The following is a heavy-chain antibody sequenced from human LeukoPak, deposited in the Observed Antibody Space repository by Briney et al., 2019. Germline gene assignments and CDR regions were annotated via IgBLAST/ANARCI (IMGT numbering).Heavy chain of an antibody. V-gene: IGHV4-59*01. Sequence: PSETLSLTCTVSGGSISSYYWSWIRQPPGKGLEWIGYIYYSGSTNYNPSLKSRVTISVDTSKNQFSLKLSSVTAADTAAYYCARDLGVAVAGTYGMDVWGQGTTVTVSS. J-gene: IGHJ6*02. CDR2: IYYSGST. CDR1: GGSISSYY. D-gene: IGHD6-19*01. CDR3: ARDLGVAVAGTYGMDV.